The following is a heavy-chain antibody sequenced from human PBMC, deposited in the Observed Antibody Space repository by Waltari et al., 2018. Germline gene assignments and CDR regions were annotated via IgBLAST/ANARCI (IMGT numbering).Heavy chain of an antibody. V-gene: IGHV1-69*04. CDR2: ISPSIGTA. J-gene: IGHJ5*02. CDR1: GGTFGSYA. CDR3: ARDFVWSGYMNWFDP. Sequence: QVQLVQSGDEVKKPGSSVKLCCKASGGTFGSYAIVLMLQAADAGLEWMGRISPSIGTANYAQKFQGTVTITADKSTSTAYMELSSLRSEDTAVYYCARDFVWSGYMNWFDPWGQGTLVTVSS. D-gene: IGHD3-3*01.